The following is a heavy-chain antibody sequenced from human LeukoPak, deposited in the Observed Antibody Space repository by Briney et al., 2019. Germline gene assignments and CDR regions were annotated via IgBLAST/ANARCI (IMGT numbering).Heavy chain of an antibody. CDR2: IKQDGSEK. CDR1: GFTFSSYW. CDR3: ARSSRYYYDSSGYLDYYYYMDV. J-gene: IGHJ6*03. V-gene: IGHV3-7*01. Sequence: GGSLRLSCAASGFTFSSYWMSWVRQAPGKGLEWVANIKQDGSEKYYVDSVKGRFTISRDNAKNSLYLQMNSLRAEDTAVYYCARSSRYYYDSSGYLDYYYYMDVWGKGTTVTVSS. D-gene: IGHD3-22*01.